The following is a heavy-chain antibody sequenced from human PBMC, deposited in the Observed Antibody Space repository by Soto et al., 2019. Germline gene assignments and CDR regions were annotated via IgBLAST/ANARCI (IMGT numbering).Heavy chain of an antibody. Sequence: QVQLVQSGAEVKQPGSSVKVSCKASGGTFSNYVIAWVRQAPGQGPEWMGGIIPNFGTTNYAQKFQGRVTITADESTSTAYMELRSLRSVDTAIYYCARDRALRGFDYWGQGTLVTVSS. J-gene: IGHJ4*02. V-gene: IGHV1-69*01. CDR1: GGTFSNYV. CDR2: IIPNFGTT. D-gene: IGHD3-10*01. CDR3: ARDRALRGFDY.